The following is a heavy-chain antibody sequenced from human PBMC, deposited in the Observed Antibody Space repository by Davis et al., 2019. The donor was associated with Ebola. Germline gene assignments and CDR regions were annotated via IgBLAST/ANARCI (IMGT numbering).Heavy chain of an antibody. V-gene: IGHV3-7*03. CDR2: IRHDDNEK. CDR1: GFTFSSSW. Sequence: GGSLRLSCVASGFTFSSSWMHWARQAPGKGLEWVAGIRHDDNEKRYVDSVKGRFTISRDTAKNSVFLQMNSLRPEDTAVYYCARSIVGAGCLDYRGQGTLATVSS. CDR3: ARSIVGAGCLDY. J-gene: IGHJ4*02. D-gene: IGHD3-10*01.